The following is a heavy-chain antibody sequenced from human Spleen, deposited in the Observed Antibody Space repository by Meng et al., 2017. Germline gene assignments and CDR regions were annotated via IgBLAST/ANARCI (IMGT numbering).Heavy chain of an antibody. J-gene: IGHJ3*02. CDR1: GFTFNNYE. CDR2: IKEDGSEK. D-gene: IGHD2/OR15-2a*01. Sequence: GESLKISCAASGFTFNNYEMNWVRQAPGKGLKWVANIKEDGSEKNYVDSVKGRFTISRDNAKNSLFLQMNSLRAEDTAVYYCAREIIGAASAFDIWGQGTLVTVSS. CDR3: AREIIGAASAFDI. V-gene: IGHV3-7*01.